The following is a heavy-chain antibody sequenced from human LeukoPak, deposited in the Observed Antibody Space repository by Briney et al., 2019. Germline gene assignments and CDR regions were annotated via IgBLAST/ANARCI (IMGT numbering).Heavy chain of an antibody. CDR1: GYTFTGYY. V-gene: IGHV1-2*02. J-gene: IGHJ4*02. CDR2: INPNSGGT. D-gene: IGHD3-9*01. Sequence: GASVKVSCKASGYTFTGYYMHWVRQAPGQGLEWMGWINPNSGGTNYAQKFQGRVTMTRDTSISTAYMELSRLRSDDTAVYYCARADLRYFDWLSSREFDYWGQGTLVTVSS. CDR3: ARADLRYFDWLSSREFDY.